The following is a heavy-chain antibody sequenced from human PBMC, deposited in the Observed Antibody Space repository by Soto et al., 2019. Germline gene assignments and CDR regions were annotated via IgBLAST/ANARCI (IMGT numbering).Heavy chain of an antibody. J-gene: IGHJ6*02. D-gene: IGHD1-1*01. CDR3: ARDTGNEYYYYGMDV. CDR2: INAGNGNT. V-gene: IGHV1-3*01. Sequence: QVQLVQSGAEGKKPGASVKVSCKASGYTFTSYAMHWVRQAPGQRLEWMGWINAGNGNTKYSQKFQGRVTITRDTSASTAYMELSSLRSEDTAVYYCARDTGNEYYYYGMDVWGQGTTVTVSS. CDR1: GYTFTSYA.